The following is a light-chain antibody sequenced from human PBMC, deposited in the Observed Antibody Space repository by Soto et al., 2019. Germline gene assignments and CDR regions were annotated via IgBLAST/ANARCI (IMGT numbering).Light chain of an antibody. J-gene: IGKJ4*01. V-gene: IGKV1-5*01. Sequence: DIQMTQSPSTLPASVGDRVTITCRASQSISDWLAWYQQKPGXPPKVLINHASSLQSGVPSRFSGSASGTESTLTISSLQPDDFATYYCQQYNSAPLTFGGGTKVDIK. CDR1: QSISDW. CDR3: QQYNSAPLT. CDR2: HAS.